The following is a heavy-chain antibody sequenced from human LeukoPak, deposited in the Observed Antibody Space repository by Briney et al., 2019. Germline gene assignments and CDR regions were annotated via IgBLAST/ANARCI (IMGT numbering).Heavy chain of an antibody. CDR3: ARVLSFPYLLDS. CDR2: FFQSHKS. Sequence: SETLSLTCAISGHSTTRGYYWAWFRQSPGKGLEWIATFFQSHKSFYNASLEGRVTMSLDTSKSQFSLNLTSVTAADTAVYSCARVLSFPYLLDSWGRGTQVTVSS. D-gene: IGHD2/OR15-2a*01. CDR1: GHSTTRGYY. J-gene: IGHJ4*02. V-gene: IGHV4-38-2*01.